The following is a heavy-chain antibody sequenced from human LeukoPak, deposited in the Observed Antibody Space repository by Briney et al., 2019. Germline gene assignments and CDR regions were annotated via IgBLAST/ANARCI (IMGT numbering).Heavy chain of an antibody. CDR1: GGSISSSNYY. Sequence: SETLSLTCSVSGGSISSSNYYWGWIRQPPGKGLEWIGSIYYSGSTYYNPSLKSRVTISVDTSKNQFSLKLSSVTAADTAVYYCARPVPSRLGWFDPWGQGTLVTVSS. CDR3: ARPVPSRLGWFDP. J-gene: IGHJ5*02. D-gene: IGHD1-1*01. V-gene: IGHV4-39*01. CDR2: IYYSGST.